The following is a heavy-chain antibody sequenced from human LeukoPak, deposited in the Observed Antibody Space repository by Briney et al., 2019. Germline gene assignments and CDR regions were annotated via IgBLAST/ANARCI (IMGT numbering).Heavy chain of an antibody. Sequence: PSETLSLTCAVYGGSFSGYYWSWIRQPPGKGLEWIGEINHSGSTNYNPSLKSRVTTSVDTSKSQFSLKLSSVTAADTAVYYCARDHWTDAFDIWGQGTMVTVSS. CDR1: GGSFSGYY. J-gene: IGHJ3*02. CDR3: ARDHWTDAFDI. V-gene: IGHV4-34*01. D-gene: IGHD1-1*01. CDR2: INHSGST.